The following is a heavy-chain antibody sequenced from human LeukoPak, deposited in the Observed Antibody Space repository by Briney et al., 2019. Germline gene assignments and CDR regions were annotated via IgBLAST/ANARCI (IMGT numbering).Heavy chain of an antibody. Sequence: GGTLRLSCAASGFPFSSHGMSWARQAPGKGLEWVSGIIGGGGSTYYADSVKGRFTISGDNSRNTLFLQMNSLRAEDTAVYYCARVVVSGYDTYYYYYYYMDVWGKGTTVTVSS. CDR1: GFPFSSHG. V-gene: IGHV3-23*01. CDR3: ARVVVSGYDTYYYYYYYMDV. CDR2: IIGGGGST. D-gene: IGHD5-12*01. J-gene: IGHJ6*03.